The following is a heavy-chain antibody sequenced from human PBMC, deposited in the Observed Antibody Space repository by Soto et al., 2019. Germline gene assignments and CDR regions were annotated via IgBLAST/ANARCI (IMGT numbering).Heavy chain of an antibody. V-gene: IGHV3-21*01. J-gene: IGHJ4*02. CDR2: ISSSSSYI. CDR1: GFTFSSYS. CDR3: ARTRGYSSGWYSPDFDY. Sequence: EVQLVESGGGLVKPGGSLRLSCAASGFTFSSYSMNWVRQAPGKGLEWVSSISSSSSYIYYADSVKGRFTISRDNAKNXXYLQMNSLRAEDTAVYYCARTRGYSSGWYSPDFDYWGQGTLVTVSS. D-gene: IGHD6-19*01.